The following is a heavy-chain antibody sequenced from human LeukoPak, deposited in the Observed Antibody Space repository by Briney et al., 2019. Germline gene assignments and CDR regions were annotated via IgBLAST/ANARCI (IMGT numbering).Heavy chain of an antibody. J-gene: IGHJ5*02. CDR2: ISSSSSTI. V-gene: IGHV3-48*04. CDR3: AREVVTATLRFDP. D-gene: IGHD2-21*02. Sequence: GGSLRLSCAASGFTFSSYSMNWVRQAPGKGLEWVSYISSSSSTIYYADSVKGRFTISRDNAKNSLSLQMNSLSAEDTAVYYCAREVVTATLRFDPWGQGTLVTDSS. CDR1: GFTFSSYS.